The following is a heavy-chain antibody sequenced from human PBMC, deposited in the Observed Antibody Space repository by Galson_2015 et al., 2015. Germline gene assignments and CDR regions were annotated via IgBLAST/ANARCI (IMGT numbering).Heavy chain of an antibody. D-gene: IGHD3-16*01. CDR1: GFTVSSNY. CDR3: AKENFGGAVDY. V-gene: IGHV3-13*05. J-gene: IGHJ4*02. Sequence: SLRLSCAASGFTVSSNYMSWVRQAPGKGLEWVSSIGTGGDPYYPGSVKGRFTISRENAKNSLYLQMNSLRAGDTAVYYCAKENFGGAVDYWGRGTLVTVSS. CDR2: IGTGGDP.